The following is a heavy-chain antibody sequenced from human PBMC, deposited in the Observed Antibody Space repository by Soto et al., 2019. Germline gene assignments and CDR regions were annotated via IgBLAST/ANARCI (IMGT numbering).Heavy chain of an antibody. V-gene: IGHV4-30-2*01. Sequence: PSETLSLTCAVSGGSISSGGYSWSWIRQPPGKGLEWIGYIYHSGSTYYNPSLKSRVTISVDRSKNQFSLKLSSVTAADTAVYYCARLIWYYDSSGYYLRGLYYFDYWGQGTLVTVSS. CDR1: GGSISSGGYS. CDR2: IYHSGST. CDR3: ARLIWYYDSSGYYLRGLYYFDY. J-gene: IGHJ4*02. D-gene: IGHD3-22*01.